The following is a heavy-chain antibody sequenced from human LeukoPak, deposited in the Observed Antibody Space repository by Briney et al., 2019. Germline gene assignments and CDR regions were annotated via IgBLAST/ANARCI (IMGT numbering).Heavy chain of an antibody. J-gene: IGHJ6*03. CDR2: INHSGST. CDR1: GGSFSGYY. Sequence: SETLSLTCAVYGGSFSGYYWSWIRQPPGKGLEWIGEINHSGSTNYNPSLKSRVTMSVDTSKNQVSLKLTSVTAADTALYFCARDRRSATENSYYYYYLDVWGKGTTVTVSS. V-gene: IGHV4-34*01. D-gene: IGHD5-24*01. CDR3: ARDRRSATENSYYYYYLDV.